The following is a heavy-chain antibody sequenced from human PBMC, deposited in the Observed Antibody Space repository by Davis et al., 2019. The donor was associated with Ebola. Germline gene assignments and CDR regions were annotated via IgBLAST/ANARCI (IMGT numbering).Heavy chain of an antibody. Sequence: PGGSLRLSCVASAFTFSSYGMHWVRQTPGRGLEWVAVIWFDGSERYYADSVKGRFTVSRDNSKNTLYLQMSSLGVEDTAVYFCARDSLVHNAFDVWGQGTVVTVSS. V-gene: IGHV3-33*01. CDR3: ARDSLVHNAFDV. D-gene: IGHD6-6*01. CDR2: IWFDGSER. CDR1: AFTFSSYG. J-gene: IGHJ3*01.